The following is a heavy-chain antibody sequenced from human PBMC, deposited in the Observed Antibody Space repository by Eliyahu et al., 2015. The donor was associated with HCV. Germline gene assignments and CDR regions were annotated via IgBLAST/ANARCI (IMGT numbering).Heavy chain of an antibody. J-gene: IGHJ4*02. CDR3: ARGSDIVLVPAAVPIDY. CDR1: GYTFXDYY. D-gene: IGHD2-2*01. Sequence: QVQLVQSGAEVKKPGASVKVSCKASGYTFXDYYIPWVRLAPGQGREWMGWINPNSGGTNYAQKFQGWVTMTRDTSITTAYMELSRLRSDDMAVYYCARGSDIVLVPAAVPIDYWGQGTLVTVSS. CDR2: INPNSGGT. V-gene: IGHV1-2*04.